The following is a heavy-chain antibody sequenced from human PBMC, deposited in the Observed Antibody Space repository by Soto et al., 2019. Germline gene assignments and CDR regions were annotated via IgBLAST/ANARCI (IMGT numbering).Heavy chain of an antibody. CDR3: VRSYCGADCALDH. Sequence: GGALRLSCAASGFIFSNYVMHWVRQAPGKGLEWVAVISYDGNSKHYADSVKGRFTISRDNSKSTLYVQMNSLRAEDTAVYYCVRSYCGADCALDHWGQGTLVTVYS. CDR2: ISYDGNSK. V-gene: IGHV3-30-3*01. CDR1: GFIFSNYV. J-gene: IGHJ4*02. D-gene: IGHD2-21*02.